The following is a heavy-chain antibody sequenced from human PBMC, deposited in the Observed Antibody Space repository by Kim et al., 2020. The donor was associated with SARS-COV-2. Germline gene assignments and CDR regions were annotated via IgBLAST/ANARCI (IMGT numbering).Heavy chain of an antibody. V-gene: IGHV4-34*01. J-gene: IGHJ3*02. D-gene: IGHD2-15*01. CDR2: INHSGST. CDR3: ARGRYCSGGSCYDSALDI. CDR1: GGSFSGYY. Sequence: SETLSLTCAVYGGSFSGYYWSWIRQPPGKGLEWIGEINHSGSTNYNPSLKSRVTISVDTSKNQFSLKLSSVTAADTAVYYCARGRYCSGGSCYDSALDIWGQGTMVTVSS.